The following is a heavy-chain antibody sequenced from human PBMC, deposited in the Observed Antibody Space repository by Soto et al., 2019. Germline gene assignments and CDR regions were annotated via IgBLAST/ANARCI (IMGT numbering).Heavy chain of an antibody. CDR3: ARGRGYSYGLDP. Sequence: SETLSLTCTVSGDSINSNNNYWSWIRQPPGEGLEWIGFISYSGTTSYSPSLKSRVAISLDTSKNQFSLSLSSVTAANTAVYYCARGRGYSYGLDPWGQGTLVTVS. D-gene: IGHD5-18*01. V-gene: IGHV4-30-4*01. J-gene: IGHJ5*02. CDR1: GDSINSNNNY. CDR2: ISYSGTT.